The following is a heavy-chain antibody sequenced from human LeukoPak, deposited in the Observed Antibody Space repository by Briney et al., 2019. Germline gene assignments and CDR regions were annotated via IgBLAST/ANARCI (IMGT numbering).Heavy chain of an antibody. D-gene: IGHD2-15*01. CDR2: INHSGST. V-gene: IGHV4-34*01. CDR1: GGPFSGYY. J-gene: IGHJ3*02. CDR3: ARGRVQDIVVVVAATPLGRAFDI. Sequence: TSSETLSLTCAAHGGPFSGYYWSWIRQPPGKGLDWIGEINHSGSTNYTPSLKSRVTISVDTSKNQFSLKLSSVTAADTAVYYCARGRVQDIVVVVAATPLGRAFDIWGQGTMVTVSS.